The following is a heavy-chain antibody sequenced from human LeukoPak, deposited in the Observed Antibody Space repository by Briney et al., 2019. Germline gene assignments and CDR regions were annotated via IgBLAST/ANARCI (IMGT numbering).Heavy chain of an antibody. D-gene: IGHD6-13*01. CDR1: GGSISSSSYY. CDR3: ARNPGIAHFDY. Sequence: SQTLSLTCTVSGGSISSSSYYWGWIRQPPGKGLEWIGSIYYSGSTYYNPSLKSRVTISVDTSKNQFSLKLSSVTAADTAVYYCARNPGIAHFDYWGQGTLVTVSS. CDR2: IYYSGST. V-gene: IGHV4-39*01. J-gene: IGHJ4*02.